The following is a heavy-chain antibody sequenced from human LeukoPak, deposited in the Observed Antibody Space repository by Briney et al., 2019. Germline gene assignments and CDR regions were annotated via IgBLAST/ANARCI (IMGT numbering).Heavy chain of an antibody. CDR2: ITRSSTYI. D-gene: IGHD3-10*01. Sequence: PGGSLRLSCAASGFTFSTYTMNWVRQAPGKGLEWVSTITRSSTYIYYADSVRGRFTISRDNAQNSLYLQMDSLRAEDTAVYFCARGYGSGTHCDSWGPGTLVTISS. CDR1: GFTFSTYT. CDR3: ARGYGSGTHCDS. J-gene: IGHJ4*02. V-gene: IGHV3-21*01.